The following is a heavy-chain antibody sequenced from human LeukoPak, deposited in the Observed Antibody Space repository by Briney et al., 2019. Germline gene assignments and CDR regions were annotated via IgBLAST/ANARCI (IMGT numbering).Heavy chain of an antibody. J-gene: IGHJ4*02. V-gene: IGHV3-48*03. Sequence: GGSLRLSCEASGYTFRSYEMNWVRQAPGKGLEWVSYISSRGSTTYYADSVKGRFTISRDNSKNTLYLQMNSLRAEDTAVYYCAKGVYSGSYRLSFSHWGQGTLVTVSS. CDR3: AKGVYSGSYRLSFSH. CDR2: ISSRGSTT. CDR1: GYTFRSYE. D-gene: IGHD1-26*01.